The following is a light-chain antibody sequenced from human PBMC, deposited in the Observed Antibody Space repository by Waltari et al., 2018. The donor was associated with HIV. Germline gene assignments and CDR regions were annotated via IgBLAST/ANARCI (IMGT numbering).Light chain of an antibody. J-gene: IGKJ2*01. CDR2: LGS. CDR3: MQALQTPYT. Sequence: EILMTQSPPSLPVTPGKPASISCRSSQSLLHSNGINYLDLYLQKPGQSPQLLIYLGSNRASGVPDRFSGGGSGTDFTLKISRVEAEDLGGVYYCMQALQTPYTFGQGTKLELK. V-gene: IGKV2-28*01. CDR1: QSLLHSNGINY.